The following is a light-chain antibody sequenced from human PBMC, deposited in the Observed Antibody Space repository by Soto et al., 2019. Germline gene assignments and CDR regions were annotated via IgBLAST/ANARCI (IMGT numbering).Light chain of an antibody. CDR3: QSYDSSLSFYV. CDR2: ANI. CDR1: SSNIGADYD. J-gene: IGLJ1*01. Sequence: QSVLTQPPSVSGAPGQRVTVSCTGSSSNIGADYDVHWYQQLPGTAPKLLIYANINRPSGVPDRFSGSKSGTSASLAIAGLQAEDEADYYCQSYDSSLSFYVFGSGTKLTVL. V-gene: IGLV1-40*01.